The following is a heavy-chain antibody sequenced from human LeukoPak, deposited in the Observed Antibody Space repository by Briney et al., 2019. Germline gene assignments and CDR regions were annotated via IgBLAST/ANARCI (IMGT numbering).Heavy chain of an antibody. J-gene: IGHJ4*02. V-gene: IGHV1-69*11. Sequence: SVKVSCKASGGVFTTYAVSWVRQAPGQGLEWMGSIIPFLGTTNYAQKFQGRVTITADEPARTAYMELTYVRSDDTAVYYCTIIPNVILFTHYFEYWGQGTLVTVSS. CDR1: GGVFTTYA. CDR2: IIPFLGTT. D-gene: IGHD2-21*01. CDR3: TIIPNVILFTHYFEY.